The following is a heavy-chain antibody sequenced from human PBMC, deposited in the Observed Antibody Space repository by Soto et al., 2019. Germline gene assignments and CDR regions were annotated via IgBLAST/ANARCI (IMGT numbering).Heavy chain of an antibody. CDR2: IGGSGHNT. D-gene: IGHD1-26*01. Sequence: EVQLLESGGGLVQPGGSLRLSCAASGFTFSGYALSWARQAPGKGLEWGSVIGGSGHNTYYADSVKGRFTISRYNSKKTLYLQLNRLRAEDTAVYYCVKDRRWVLEGKSAAHFAYWGQGTLVTVSS. CDR3: VKDRRWVLEGKSAAHFAY. V-gene: IGHV3-23*01. J-gene: IGHJ4*02. CDR1: GFTFSGYA.